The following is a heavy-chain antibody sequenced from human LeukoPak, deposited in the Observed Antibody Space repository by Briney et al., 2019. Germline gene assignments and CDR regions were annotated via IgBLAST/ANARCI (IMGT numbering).Heavy chain of an antibody. CDR2: FDPEDGET. J-gene: IGHJ4*02. CDR3: ATVQLYYYDSSGYHSPFDY. V-gene: IGHV1-24*01. D-gene: IGHD3-22*01. CDR1: GYTLTELS. Sequence: ASVKVSCKVSGYTLTELSMHWVRQAPGKGLEWMGGFDPEDGETIYAQKFQGRVTMTEDTSTDTAYMELSSLRSEDTAVYYCATVQLYYYDSSGYHSPFDYWGQGTPVTVSS.